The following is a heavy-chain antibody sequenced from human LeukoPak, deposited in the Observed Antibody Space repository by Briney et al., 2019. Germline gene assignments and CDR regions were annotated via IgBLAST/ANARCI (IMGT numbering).Heavy chain of an antibody. CDR3: ARDQAYYGSGWGY. Sequence: SETLSLTCTVSGGSISRYYWSWIRQPPGKGLEWIGYIYYSGSTNYNPSLKSRVTISVDTSKNQFSLKLSSVTAADTAVYYCARDQAYYGSGWGYWGQGTLVTVSS. D-gene: IGHD3-10*01. CDR1: GGSISRYY. J-gene: IGHJ4*02. CDR2: IYYSGST. V-gene: IGHV4-59*01.